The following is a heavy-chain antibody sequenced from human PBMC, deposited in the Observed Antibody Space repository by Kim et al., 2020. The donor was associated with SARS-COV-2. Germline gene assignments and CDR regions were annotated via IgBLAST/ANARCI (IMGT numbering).Heavy chain of an antibody. CDR3: SRFVDYYYGMDV. Sequence: AYAASVKGRFTLSSDDSQNLAYLQMTTLKTEDTAVYYCSRFVDYYYGMDVWGQGTTVTVSS. V-gene: IGHV3-73*01. J-gene: IGHJ6*02.